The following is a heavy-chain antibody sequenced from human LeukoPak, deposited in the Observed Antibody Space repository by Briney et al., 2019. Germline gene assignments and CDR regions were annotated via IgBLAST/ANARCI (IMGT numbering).Heavy chain of an antibody. V-gene: IGHV3-7*01. CDR1: GLTFSSYW. CDR2: INGDESEK. Sequence: GGSLRLSCVASGLTFSSYWMSWVRQAPGKGLEWVANINGDESEKYYVDSVRGRFTISRDNAKNSLDLQMNSLRAEDTAVYFCAIAATGRGGMDAWGQGTTVIVFS. J-gene: IGHJ6*02. CDR3: AIAATGRGGMDA.